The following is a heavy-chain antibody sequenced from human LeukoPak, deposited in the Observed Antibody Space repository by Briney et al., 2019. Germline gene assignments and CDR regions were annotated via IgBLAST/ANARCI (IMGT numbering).Heavy chain of an antibody. CDR2: TYYRSKWYS. J-gene: IGHJ3*02. CDR1: GDSVSSNSAA. D-gene: IGHD4-17*01. CDR3: ARDPPPLTVTSTHDAFDI. V-gene: IGHV6-1*01. Sequence: SQTLSLTCVISGDSVSSNSAAWNWIRQSPSRGLEWLGRTYYRSKWYSYSAVSVKSRIIINPDTSKNQFSLQLNSVTPEDTAVYYCARDPPPLTVTSTHDAFDIWGQGTMVTVSS.